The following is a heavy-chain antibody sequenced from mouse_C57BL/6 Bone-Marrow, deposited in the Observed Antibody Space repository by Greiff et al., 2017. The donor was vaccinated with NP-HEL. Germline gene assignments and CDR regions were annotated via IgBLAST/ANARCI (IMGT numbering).Heavy chain of an antibody. Sequence: VKLQQPGAELVRPGSSVKLSCKASGYTFTSYWMHWVKQRPIQGLEWIGNIDPSDSETHYNQKFKDKATLTVDKSSSTAYMQLSSLTSEDSAVYYCARGGYSNYLAYWGQGTLVTVSA. V-gene: IGHV1-52*01. D-gene: IGHD2-5*01. J-gene: IGHJ3*01. CDR1: GYTFTSYW. CDR3: ARGGYSNYLAY. CDR2: IDPSDSET.